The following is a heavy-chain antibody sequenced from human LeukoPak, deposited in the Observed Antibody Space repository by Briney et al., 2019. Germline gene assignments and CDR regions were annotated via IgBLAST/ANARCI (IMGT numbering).Heavy chain of an antibody. V-gene: IGHV3-48*01. J-gene: IGHJ4*02. D-gene: IGHD4-23*01. CDR2: IDSRSSTI. CDR1: GFTFSSYS. CDR3: ARDPFGGNDMGG. Sequence: GGSLRLSCAASGFTFSSYSMNWVRQAPGRGLEWVSYIDSRSSTISYADSVKGRFTISRDNARNSLYLQMNSLRAEDTAVYYCARDPFGGNDMGGWGQGTLVTVSS.